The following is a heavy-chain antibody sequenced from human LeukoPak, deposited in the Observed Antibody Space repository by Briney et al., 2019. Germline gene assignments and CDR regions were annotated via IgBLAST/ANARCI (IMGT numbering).Heavy chain of an antibody. CDR3: ATDRGWRTSGYYLYYFES. CDR1: GFILSGYF. Sequence: GGSLRLSGAASGFILSGYFMSWVRQAPGKGLEWVASIKHDGSEEYYVDSVRGRFTISRDNTKSSLYLQMNSLRAEDTAVYYCATDRGWRTSGYYLYYFESWGQGTLVTVSS. J-gene: IGHJ4*02. V-gene: IGHV3-7*01. CDR2: IKHDGSEE. D-gene: IGHD3-3*01.